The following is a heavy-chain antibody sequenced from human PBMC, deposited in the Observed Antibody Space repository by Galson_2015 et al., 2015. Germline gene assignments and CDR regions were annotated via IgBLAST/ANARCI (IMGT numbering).Heavy chain of an antibody. CDR1: GFTFSGYG. Sequence: SLRLSCAASGFTFSGYGMHWVRQAPGKGLEWVAVIWSGGSNKYYADSVKGRFTISRDNSKNTLFLQMNSLRAEDTAVYYCARDLRVGFCDYWGQGTLVTVSS. J-gene: IGHJ4*02. CDR2: IWSGGSNK. V-gene: IGHV3-33*01. D-gene: IGHD1-26*01. CDR3: ARDLRVGFCDY.